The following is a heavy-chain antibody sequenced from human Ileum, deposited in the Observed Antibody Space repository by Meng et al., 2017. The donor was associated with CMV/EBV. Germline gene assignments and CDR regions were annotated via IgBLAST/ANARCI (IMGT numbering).Heavy chain of an antibody. CDR3: ARYFGGYFDY. CDR2: IYYNGNT. D-gene: IGHD3-10*01. J-gene: IGHJ4*02. CDR1: GDSSYRAGYY. Sequence: CAVSGDSSYRAGYYWSWSRQPPGKGLEWIGHIYYNGNTHYNPSLTSRLNISVDTSKNQFSLMLTSVTAADTAVYYCARYFGGYFDYWGQGTLVTVSS. V-gene: IGHV4-30-4*01.